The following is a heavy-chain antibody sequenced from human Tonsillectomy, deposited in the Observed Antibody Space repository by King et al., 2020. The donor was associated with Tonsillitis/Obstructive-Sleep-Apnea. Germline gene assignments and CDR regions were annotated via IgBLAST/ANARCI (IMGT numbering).Heavy chain of an antibody. Sequence: VQLQESGPGLVKPSETLSLTCDVSGDSISSYYWNWIRQPPGKGLEWMGYVYYSGTTNYNPSLKSRVTISLDTCKNQRSLSLKLTSVTAADTAVYYCARSTTAVTPLDYWGQGTLATVSS. CDR1: GDSISSYY. CDR3: ARSTTAVTPLDY. CDR2: VYYSGTT. V-gene: IGHV4-59*01. J-gene: IGHJ4*02. D-gene: IGHD4-23*01.